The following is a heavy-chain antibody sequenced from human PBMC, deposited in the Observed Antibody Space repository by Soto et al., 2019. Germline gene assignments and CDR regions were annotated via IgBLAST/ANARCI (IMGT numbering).Heavy chain of an antibody. CDR3: ATGGQMVPYYYYGMDV. V-gene: IGHV4-59*01. CDR1: GGSISSYY. Sequence: SETLSLTCTVSGGSISSYYWSWIRQPPGKGLEWIGYIYYSGSTNYNPSLKSRVTISVDTSKNQFSLKLSSVTAADTAVYYCATGGQMVPYYYYGMDVWGKGTTVTV. J-gene: IGHJ6*04. CDR2: IYYSGST. D-gene: IGHD6-13*01.